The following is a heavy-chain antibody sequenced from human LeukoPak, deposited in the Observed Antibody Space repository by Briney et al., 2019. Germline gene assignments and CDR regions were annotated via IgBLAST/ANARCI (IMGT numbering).Heavy chain of an antibody. CDR2: INEDGSTT. Sequence: GGSLRLSCAASGFTFSSNWMHWVRQAPGKGLVWVSRINEDGSTTNYADSVKGRSTIFRDNAKNTLYLQMNSMRAEDTAVYYCVRDLGGRSGHWGQGTLVTVSS. D-gene: IGHD1-26*01. CDR3: VRDLGGRSGH. J-gene: IGHJ4*02. CDR1: GFTFSSNW. V-gene: IGHV3-74*01.